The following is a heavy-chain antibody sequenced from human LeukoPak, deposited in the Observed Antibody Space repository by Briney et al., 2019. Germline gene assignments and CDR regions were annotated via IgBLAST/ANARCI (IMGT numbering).Heavy chain of an antibody. Sequence: GGSLRLSCAASGFTVSSIHMVWVRQAPGKGLEWVSVTYTGGNSYYADSVKGRFSISRDNARNSLYLQISSLRAEDTAVYYCAREVVATASAFDCWGQGTLVTVSS. D-gene: IGHD2-21*01. J-gene: IGHJ4*02. CDR2: TYTGGNS. CDR1: GFTVSSIH. CDR3: AREVVATASAFDC. V-gene: IGHV3-53*01.